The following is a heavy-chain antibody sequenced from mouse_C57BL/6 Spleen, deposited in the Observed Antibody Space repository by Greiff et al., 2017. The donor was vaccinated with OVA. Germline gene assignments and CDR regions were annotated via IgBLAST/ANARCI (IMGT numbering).Heavy chain of an antibody. CDR1: GYTFTSYW. CDR2: IHPNSGST. J-gene: IGHJ3*01. CDR3: ARDDYGGLAY. V-gene: IGHV1-64*01. D-gene: IGHD1-1*01. Sequence: QVQLQQPGAELVKPGASVKLSCKASGYTFTSYWMHWVKQRPGQGLEWIGMIHPNSGSTNYNEKFKSKATLTVDKSSSTAYMQLSSRTSEDSAVDYCARDDYGGLAYWGQGTLVTVSA.